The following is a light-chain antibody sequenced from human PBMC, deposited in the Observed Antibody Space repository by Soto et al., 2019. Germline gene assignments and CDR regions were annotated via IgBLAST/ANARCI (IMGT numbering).Light chain of an antibody. CDR3: QQSYGTPQT. J-gene: IGKJ1*01. CDR2: AVS. V-gene: IGKV1-39*01. Sequence: DIQMTQSPSSLSASVGDRVTITCRASQSISNFLNWYQQKPGKAPNLLIYAVSNLQSGVPSRFSGSGSGTEFTLTIASLLPEDFATYYCQQSYGTPQTLGQGTKVDIK. CDR1: QSISNF.